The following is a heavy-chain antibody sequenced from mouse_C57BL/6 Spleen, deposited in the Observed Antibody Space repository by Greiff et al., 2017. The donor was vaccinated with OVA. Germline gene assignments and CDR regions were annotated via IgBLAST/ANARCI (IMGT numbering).Heavy chain of an antibody. V-gene: IGHV5-16*01. CDR2: INYDGSST. D-gene: IGHD4-1*01. J-gene: IGHJ4*01. CDR1: GFTFSDYY. CDR3: ARNWDGGMDY. Sequence: EVKLMESEGGLVQPGSSMKLSCTASGFTFSDYYMAWVRQVPEKGLEWVANINYDGSSTYYLDSLKSRFIISRDNAKNILYLQMSSLKSEDTATYYCARNWDGGMDYWGQGTSVTVSS.